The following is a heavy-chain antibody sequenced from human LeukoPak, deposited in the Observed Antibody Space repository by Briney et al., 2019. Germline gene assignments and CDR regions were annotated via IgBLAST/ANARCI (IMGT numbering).Heavy chain of an antibody. CDR1: GFTFSSYG. V-gene: IGHV3-33*01. CDR3: AREGYSSSWYAFDI. J-gene: IGHJ3*02. Sequence: GGSLRLSCAASGFTFSSYGMHWVRQAPGKGLEWVAVIWYDGSNKYYADSVKGRFTISRDNSKNTLYLQMNSLRAEDTAVYYCAREGYSSSWYAFDIWGQGTMVTVSP. D-gene: IGHD6-13*01. CDR2: IWYDGSNK.